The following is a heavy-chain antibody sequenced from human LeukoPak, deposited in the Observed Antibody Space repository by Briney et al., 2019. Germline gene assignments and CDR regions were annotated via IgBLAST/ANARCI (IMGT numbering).Heavy chain of an antibody. CDR2: IYTSGST. D-gene: IGHD3-22*01. Sequence: SQTLSLTCTVSGGSISSGSYYWSWIRQPAGKGLEWIGRIYTSGSTNYNPSLKSRVTISVDTSKNQFSLKLSSVTAADTAVYYCARTYYHDSSGYYYDVWGQGTMVTVSS. CDR3: ARTYYHDSSGYYYDV. CDR1: GGSISSGSYY. J-gene: IGHJ3*01. V-gene: IGHV4-61*02.